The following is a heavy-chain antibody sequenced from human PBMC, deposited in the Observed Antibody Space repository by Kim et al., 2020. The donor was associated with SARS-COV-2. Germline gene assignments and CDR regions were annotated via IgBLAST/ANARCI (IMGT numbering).Heavy chain of an antibody. D-gene: IGHD3-22*01. CDR1: GGSISSYY. V-gene: IGHV4-59*13. CDR2: IYNSGST. J-gene: IGHJ6*01. Sequence: SETPSLTCSVSGGSISSYYWSWIRQPPGKVLEWIGYIYNSGSTNYNPSLKSRVTILADTSKNQFSLKLTSVTAADTAVYYCARGRFFYYDSSGYVVDVWGQGTTVTVSS. CDR3: ARGRFFYYDSSGYVVDV.